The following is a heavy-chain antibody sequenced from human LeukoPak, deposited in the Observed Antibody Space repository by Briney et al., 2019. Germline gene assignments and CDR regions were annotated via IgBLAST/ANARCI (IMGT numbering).Heavy chain of an antibody. Sequence: SGTLSLTCTVSGGSISSSSYYWGWIRQPPGKGLEWIGSIYYSGSTHYNPSLKSRVTISVDTSKNQFSLKLSSVTAADTAVYYCARGTLIEYYFDYWGQGTLVTVSS. CDR3: ARGTLIEYYFDY. D-gene: IGHD2-15*01. J-gene: IGHJ4*02. CDR2: IYYSGST. V-gene: IGHV4-39*07. CDR1: GGSISSSSYY.